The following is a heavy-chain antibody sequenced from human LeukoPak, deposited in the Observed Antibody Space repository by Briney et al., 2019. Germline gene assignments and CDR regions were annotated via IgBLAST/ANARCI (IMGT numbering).Heavy chain of an antibody. CDR3: TKGGGYDGSGFHHY. J-gene: IGHJ4*02. V-gene: IGHV3-53*05. Sequence: GGSLRLSCAASEFSVGSNYMTWVRQAPGKGLEWVSLIYSGGSTYCADSVKGRFTISRDNSKNSLYLQMNSLRTEDTALYYCTKGGGYDGSGFHHYWGQGTLVTVSS. CDR2: IYSGGST. CDR1: EFSVGSNY. D-gene: IGHD3-22*01.